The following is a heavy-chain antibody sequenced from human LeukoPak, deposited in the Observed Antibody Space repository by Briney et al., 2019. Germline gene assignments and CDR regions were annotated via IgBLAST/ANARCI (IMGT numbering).Heavy chain of an antibody. CDR3: ARHRDYDT. Sequence: PSETLSLTCTVCGSSINNNFWTCIRQPPGKGLEWIGHIYSTGSANYNPSLKSRVLISGDTSKNQISLKLASVTPADTALYFCARHRDYDTWGHGTLVTVSS. D-gene: IGHD3-22*01. V-gene: IGHV4-59*08. CDR2: IYSTGSA. J-gene: IGHJ4*01. CDR1: GSSINNNF.